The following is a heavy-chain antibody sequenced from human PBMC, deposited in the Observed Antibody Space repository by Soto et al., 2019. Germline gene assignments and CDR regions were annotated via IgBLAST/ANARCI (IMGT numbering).Heavy chain of an antibody. Sequence: SETLSLTCTVSGGSISSYYWSWIRQPPGKGLEWIGYIYYSGSTNYNPSLKSRVTISVDTSKNQFSLKLSSVTAADTAVYYCAGLGLYCSGGSCYSAGFSYYYYYYMDVWGKGTTVTVSS. V-gene: IGHV4-59*01. CDR2: IYYSGST. D-gene: IGHD2-15*01. CDR1: GGSISSYY. J-gene: IGHJ6*03. CDR3: AGLGLYCSGGSCYSAGFSYYYYYYMDV.